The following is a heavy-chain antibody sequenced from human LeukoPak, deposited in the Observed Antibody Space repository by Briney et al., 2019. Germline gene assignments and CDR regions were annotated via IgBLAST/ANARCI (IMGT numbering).Heavy chain of an antibody. V-gene: IGHV3-48*04. CDR1: GFTFNSYA. CDR3: ARIWVSPDY. D-gene: IGHD6-13*01. CDR2: ISSSNVI. Sequence: GGSLRLSCAASGFTFNSYAFNWVRQAPGKGLEWVSYISSSNVIYYTDSVKGRFTISRDNAKNSLYLQMNSLRAEDTAVYYCARIWVSPDYWGQGTLVTVSS. J-gene: IGHJ4*02.